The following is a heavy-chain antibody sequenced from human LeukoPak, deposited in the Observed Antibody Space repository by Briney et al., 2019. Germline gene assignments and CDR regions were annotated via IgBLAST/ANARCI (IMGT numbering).Heavy chain of an antibody. J-gene: IGHJ4*02. V-gene: IGHV3-30*02. D-gene: IGHD6-19*01. CDR3: AKDADSGGPSYFDY. Sequence: GGSLRLSCAASGFTLSNYGMHWVRQAPGKGLEWVAFIRYDGSNKYYADSVKGRFTISRDNSKNTLSLQMNSLRAEDTAVYYCAKDADSGGPSYFDYWGQGTLVTVSS. CDR1: GFTLSNYG. CDR2: IRYDGSNK.